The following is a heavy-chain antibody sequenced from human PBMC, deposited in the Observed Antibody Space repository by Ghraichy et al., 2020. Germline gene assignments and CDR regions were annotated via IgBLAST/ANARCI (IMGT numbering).Heavy chain of an antibody. Sequence: GGSLRLSCAASGFTFSSYSMNWVRQAPGKGLEWVSYISSSSSTIYYADSVKGRFTISRDNAKNSLYLQMNSLRDEDTAVYYCARAGYCSSTSCHYYYYGMDVWGHGTTVTVAS. CDR3: ARAGYCSSTSCHYYYYGMDV. CDR1: GFTFSSYS. J-gene: IGHJ6*02. V-gene: IGHV3-48*02. D-gene: IGHD2-2*01. CDR2: ISSSSSTI.